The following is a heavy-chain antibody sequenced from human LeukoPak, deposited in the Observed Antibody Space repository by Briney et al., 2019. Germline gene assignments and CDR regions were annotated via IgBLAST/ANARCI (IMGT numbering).Heavy chain of an antibody. CDR1: GFTFSSYW. D-gene: IGHD3-3*01. J-gene: IGHJ4*02. V-gene: IGHV3-7*01. CDR2: IKQDGSEK. CDR3: ARDPRDYDFWSGYYKGYYFDY. Sequence: GGSLRLSCAASGFTFSSYWMSWVRQAPGKGLEWVANIKQDGSEKYYVDSVKGRFTISRDNAKNSLYLQMNSLRAEDTAVYYCARDPRDYDFWSGYYKGYYFDYWGQGTLVTVSS.